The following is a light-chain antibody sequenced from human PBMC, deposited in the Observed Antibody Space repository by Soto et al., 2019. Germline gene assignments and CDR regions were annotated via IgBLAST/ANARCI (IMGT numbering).Light chain of an antibody. J-gene: IGKJ3*01. CDR3: QQYNNWPFT. V-gene: IGKV3-15*01. CDR2: DAS. CDR1: QSVSSN. Sequence: EIVMTQSPATLSVSPGERATLSCRASQSVSSNLAWYQQKPGQAPRLLIYDASPRATGIPARFSGSGSGTEFTLTISSLQSEDFAVYYCQQYNNWPFTFGPGTKVD.